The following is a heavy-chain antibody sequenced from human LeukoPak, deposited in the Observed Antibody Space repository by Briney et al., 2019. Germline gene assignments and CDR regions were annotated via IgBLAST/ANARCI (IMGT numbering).Heavy chain of an antibody. J-gene: IGHJ4*02. CDR3: ARNSRDGDNWEYHYFDY. Sequence: SETLSLTCTVSGGSISRFYWSWIRQPPGKALEWIGYIYYSGSTNYNPSLRSRVTMSVDTSKDQFSLKLNSVTAADTAVYYCARNSRDGDNWEYHYFDYWGQGTLVTVSS. D-gene: IGHD5-24*01. CDR1: GGSISRFY. V-gene: IGHV4-59*08. CDR2: IYYSGST.